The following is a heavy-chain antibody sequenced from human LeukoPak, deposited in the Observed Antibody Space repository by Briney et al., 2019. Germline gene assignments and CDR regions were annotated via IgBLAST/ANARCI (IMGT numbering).Heavy chain of an antibody. D-gene: IGHD3-3*01. Sequence: ASVKVSCKASGYTFTSYGISWVRQAPGQGLEWMGWISAYNGNTNYAQKLQGRVTMTTDTSTSTAYMELRRLRSDDTAVYYCARTNYDFWSGYYTGYFDYWGQGTLVTVSS. CDR2: ISAYNGNT. V-gene: IGHV1-18*01. CDR3: ARTNYDFWSGYYTGYFDY. CDR1: GYTFTSYG. J-gene: IGHJ4*02.